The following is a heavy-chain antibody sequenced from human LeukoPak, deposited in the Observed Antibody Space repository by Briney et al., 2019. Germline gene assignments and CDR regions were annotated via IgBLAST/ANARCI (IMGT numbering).Heavy chain of an antibody. CDR3: ARGNYDILTGLWIDY. J-gene: IGHJ4*02. CDR1: GGSISSGGYY. CDR2: IYYSGST. Sequence: PSETLSLTRTVSGGSISSGGYYWSWIRQHPGKGLEWIGYIYYSGSTYYNPSLKSRVTISVDTSKNQFSLKLSSVTAADTAVYYCARGNYDILTGLWIDYWGQGTLVTVSS. D-gene: IGHD3-9*01. V-gene: IGHV4-31*03.